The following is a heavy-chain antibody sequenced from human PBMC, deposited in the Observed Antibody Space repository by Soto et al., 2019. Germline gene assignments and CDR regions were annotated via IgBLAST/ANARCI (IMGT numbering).Heavy chain of an antibody. CDR3: VREGTKALRDLFDL. J-gene: IGHJ5*02. CDR2: IYASGST. D-gene: IGHD1-1*01. Sequence: PSATLPLTCTVSGASISGFYWSWIRKFAVKGLEWIGRIYASGSTDYNPSLKSRVMMSGDTCKNQFSLKLRSVTAADTAVYYGVREGTKALRDLFDLRGQGISVTVSS. V-gene: IGHV4-4*07. CDR1: GASISGFY.